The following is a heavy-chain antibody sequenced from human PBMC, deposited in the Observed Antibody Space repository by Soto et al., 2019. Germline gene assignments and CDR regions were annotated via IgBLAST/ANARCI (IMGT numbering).Heavy chain of an antibody. D-gene: IGHD3-22*01. CDR2: IYYSGST. CDR3: ARGARDLTYYYDSSGYYGPRLYYFDY. J-gene: IGHJ4*02. Sequence: TLSLTCTVSGGSISSGGYYWSWIRQHPGKGLEWIGYIYYSGSTYYNPSLKSRVTISVDTSKNQFSLKLSSVTAADTAVYYCARGARDLTYYYDSSGYYGPRLYYFDYWGQGTLVTVSS. V-gene: IGHV4-31*03. CDR1: GGSISSGGYY.